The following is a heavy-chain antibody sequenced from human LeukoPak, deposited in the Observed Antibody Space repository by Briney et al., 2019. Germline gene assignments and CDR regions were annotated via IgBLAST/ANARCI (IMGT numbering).Heavy chain of an antibody. CDR2: IDWDDDK. V-gene: IGHV2-70*04. CDR3: ARTAGCSSTSCSFDY. CDR1: GFSLSTNKMR. D-gene: IGHD2-2*01. J-gene: IGHJ4*02. Sequence: SGPTLVNPTQTLTLTCTFSGFSLSTNKMRESWIRQPPGKALEWLARIDWDDDKFYSTSLKTRLTISKDTSKNQVVLTITNVDPVDTDTYYCARTAGCSSTSCSFDYWGQGTLVTVSS.